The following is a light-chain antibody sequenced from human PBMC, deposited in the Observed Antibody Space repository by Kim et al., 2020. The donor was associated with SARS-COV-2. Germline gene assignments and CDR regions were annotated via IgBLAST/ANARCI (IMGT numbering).Light chain of an antibody. J-gene: IGLJ1*01. Sequence: SYELTQPPSLSVAPGKTATITCGGNSIGDKSVHWYQRKPGQAPVLVIYYDNDRPSGIPERLSGSNSGNTATLTISGVEAGDEDDYYCQVWISPSDWVFGT. V-gene: IGLV3-21*04. CDR1: SIGDKS. CDR3: QVWISPSDWV. CDR2: YDN.